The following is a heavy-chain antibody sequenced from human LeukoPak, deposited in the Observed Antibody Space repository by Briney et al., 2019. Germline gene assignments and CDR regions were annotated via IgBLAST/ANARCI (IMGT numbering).Heavy chain of an antibody. J-gene: IGHJ5*02. CDR2: IHTNGGT. D-gene: IGHD6-19*01. CDR3: ARSIAVTGERWLDP. Sequence: SQTLSLICTVSGDSITSGSYYWSWIRQPAGKGPEWIGHIHTNGGTKYNPSLESRVTISLETSDNQFSLELNSVTATDTAVYYCARSIAVTGERWLDPWGQGTLVTVSS. CDR1: GDSITSGSYY. V-gene: IGHV4-61*09.